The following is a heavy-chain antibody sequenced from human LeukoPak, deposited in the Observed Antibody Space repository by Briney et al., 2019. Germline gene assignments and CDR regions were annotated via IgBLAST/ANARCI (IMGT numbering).Heavy chain of an antibody. CDR1: GGSISSYY. V-gene: IGHV4-4*07. CDR2: IYTSGST. J-gene: IGHJ4*02. CDR3: ARDKYYYDSSGSIRFDY. D-gene: IGHD3-22*01. Sequence: SETLSLTCTVSGGSISSYYWSWIRQPAGKGLESIGRIYTSGSTNYNPSLKSRVTMSVDTSKNQFSLKLSSVTAADTAVYYCARDKYYYDSSGSIRFDYWGQGTLVTVSS.